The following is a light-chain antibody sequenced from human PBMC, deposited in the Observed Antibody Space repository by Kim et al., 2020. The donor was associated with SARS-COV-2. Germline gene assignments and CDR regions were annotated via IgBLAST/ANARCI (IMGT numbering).Light chain of an antibody. CDR3: QAWDSSTAV. J-gene: IGLJ2*01. CDR1: KLGDKY. CDR2: QDS. Sequence: VSPGQTASITCSGDKLGDKYACWYQQKPGPSPVLVIYQDSKRPSGIPERFSGSNSGNTATLTISGTQAMDEADYYCQAWDSSTAVFGGGTQLTVL. V-gene: IGLV3-1*01.